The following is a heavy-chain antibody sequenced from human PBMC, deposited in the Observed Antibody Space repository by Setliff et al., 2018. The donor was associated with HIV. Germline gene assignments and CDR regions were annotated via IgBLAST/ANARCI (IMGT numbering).Heavy chain of an antibody. V-gene: IGHV4-34*01. CDR2: INHSGST. D-gene: IGHD5-18*01. J-gene: IGHJ3*02. CDR3: ARDQGYSYGSGPFHS. Sequence: PSETLSLTCAVYGGSFSGYYWSWIRQPPGKGLEWIGEINHSGSTDYNPSLKSRVTISVDTSKNQFSLKLSSVTAADTAVYYCARDQGYSYGSGPFHSWGQGTMVTVPS. CDR1: GGSFSGYY.